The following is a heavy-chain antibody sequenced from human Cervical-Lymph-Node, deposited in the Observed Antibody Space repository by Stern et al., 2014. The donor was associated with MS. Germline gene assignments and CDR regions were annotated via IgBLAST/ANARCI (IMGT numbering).Heavy chain of an antibody. D-gene: IGHD2-21*01. J-gene: IGHJ6*02. CDR1: GYTFTNYY. CDR2: INPGGGST. V-gene: IGHV1-46*01. CDR3: AREVDYSGRGYGMDV. Sequence: QVQLGQSGAEVKKPGASVKVSCKASGYTFTNYYLHWVRQAPGQGLEWMGIINPGGGSTNFAQKFQGRVSVTRDTSTSSVYMELSSLRSEDTAVYYCAREVDYSGRGYGMDVWGQGTTVTVSS.